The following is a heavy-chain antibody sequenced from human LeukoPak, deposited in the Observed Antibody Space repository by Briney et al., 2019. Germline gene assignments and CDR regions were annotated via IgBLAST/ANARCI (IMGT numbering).Heavy chain of an antibody. J-gene: IGHJ4*02. Sequence: TGGSLRLSCAASGFTVSSNYMSWVRQAPGKGLEWVSVIYSGGSTYYADSVKGRFTISRDNSKNTLYLQMNSLRAEDTAVYYCARDPGSSGLNFDYWGQGTLVTVTS. D-gene: IGHD3-22*01. CDR1: GFTVSSNY. CDR2: IYSGGST. CDR3: ARDPGSSGLNFDY. V-gene: IGHV3-53*01.